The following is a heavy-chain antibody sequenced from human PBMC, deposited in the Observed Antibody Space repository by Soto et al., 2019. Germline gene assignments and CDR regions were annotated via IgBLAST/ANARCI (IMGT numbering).Heavy chain of an antibody. CDR2: INPTGGST. Sequence: ASVKVSCKSSGYTSIGYYIHWVRQAPGQGFEWMGIINPTGGSTHYAQKFQGRVAMTRDTSTSTVYMELSSLRSEDTAVYYCARGRLDDILTGYYVPTDAFDIWGQGTMVTVSS. J-gene: IGHJ3*02. V-gene: IGHV1-46*01. D-gene: IGHD3-9*01. CDR3: ARGRLDDILTGYYVPTDAFDI. CDR1: GYTSIGYY.